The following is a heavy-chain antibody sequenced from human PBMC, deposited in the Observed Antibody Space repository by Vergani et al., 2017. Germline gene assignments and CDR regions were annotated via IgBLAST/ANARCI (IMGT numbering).Heavy chain of an antibody. D-gene: IGHD2-15*01. CDR1: GGSISSGDYY. CDR3: ASLGYCSGGSCYFFDY. Sequence: QVLLQESGPGLVKPSQTLSLTCTVSGGSISSGDYYWSWIRQPPGKGLEWIGYIYYSGSTYYNPSLKSRVTISVDTSKNQFSLKLSSVTAADTAVYYCASLGYCSGGSCYFFDYWGQGTLVTVSS. V-gene: IGHV4-30-4*01. J-gene: IGHJ4*02. CDR2: IYYSGST.